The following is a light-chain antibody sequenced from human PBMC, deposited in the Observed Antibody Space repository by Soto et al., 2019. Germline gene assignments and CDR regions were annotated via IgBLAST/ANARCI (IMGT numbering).Light chain of an antibody. V-gene: IGKV1-27*01. CDR2: AAS. CDR1: QGIDTH. Sequence: DIQMTQSPSSLSASVGDRVTLTCRASQGIDTHLAWYQQKPGKAPKLLIYAASTLQSGVPSRFTGSGSGTDFTLTISSLQPEDAAIYYCQKCKVAPFTFGGGTKVEIK. CDR3: QKCKVAPFT. J-gene: IGKJ4*01.